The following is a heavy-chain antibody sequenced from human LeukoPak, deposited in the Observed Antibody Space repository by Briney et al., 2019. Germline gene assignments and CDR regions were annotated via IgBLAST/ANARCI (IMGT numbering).Heavy chain of an antibody. CDR3: TTESLDDSSGYDFDY. CDR2: IKSKTDGGTT. CDR1: GFTFSNAW. Sequence: PGESLRLSRAASGFTFSNAWMSWVRQAPGKGLEWVGRIKSKTDGGTTDYAAPVKGRFTISRDDSKNTLYLQMNSLKTEDTAVYYCTTESLDDSSGYDFDYWGQGTLVTVSS. V-gene: IGHV3-15*01. J-gene: IGHJ4*02. D-gene: IGHD3-22*01.